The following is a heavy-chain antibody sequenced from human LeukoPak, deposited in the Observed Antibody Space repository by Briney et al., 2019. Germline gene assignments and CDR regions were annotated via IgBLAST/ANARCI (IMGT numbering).Heavy chain of an antibody. J-gene: IGHJ4*02. CDR2: ISWNSGSI. CDR1: GFTFDDYA. Sequence: GGSLRLSCAASGFTFDDYAMHWVRQAPGKGLEWVSGISWNSGSIGYADPVKGRFTISRDNSKNTLYLQMNSLRAEETAVYYCAKVDLWSGYYTGIEYWGQGTLVTVSS. V-gene: IGHV3-9*01. D-gene: IGHD3-3*01. CDR3: AKVDLWSGYYTGIEY.